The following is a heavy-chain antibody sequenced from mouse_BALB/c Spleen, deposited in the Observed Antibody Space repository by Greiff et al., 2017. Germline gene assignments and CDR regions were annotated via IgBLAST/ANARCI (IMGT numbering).Heavy chain of an antibody. CDR3: ASYDGYYGYAMDY. D-gene: IGHD2-3*01. J-gene: IGHJ4*01. CDR2: INPSNGRT. CDR1: GYTFTSYW. Sequence: QVQLQQPGAELVKPGASVKLSCKASGYTFTSYWMHWVKQRPGQGLEWIGEINPSNGRTNYNEKFKSKATLTVDKSSSTAYMQLSSLTSEDSAVYYCASYDGYYGYAMDYWGQGTSVTVSS. V-gene: IGHV1S81*02.